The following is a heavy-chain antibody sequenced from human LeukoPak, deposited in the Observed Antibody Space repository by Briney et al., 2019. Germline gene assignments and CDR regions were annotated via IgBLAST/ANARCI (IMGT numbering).Heavy chain of an antibody. CDR3: AAGRELSSLDY. J-gene: IGHJ4*02. D-gene: IGHD1-26*01. Sequence: GGSLRLSCAASGFTFSSYGMHWVRQAPGKGLEWVAVISYDGSNKYYADSVKGRFTISRDNSKNTLYLQMNSLRAEDTAVYYCAAGRELSSLDYWGQGTLVTVSS. CDR1: GFTFSSYG. CDR2: ISYDGSNK. V-gene: IGHV3-30*03.